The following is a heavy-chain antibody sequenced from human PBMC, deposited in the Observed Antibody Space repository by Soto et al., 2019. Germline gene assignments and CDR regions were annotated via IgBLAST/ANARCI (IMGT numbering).Heavy chain of an antibody. V-gene: IGHV1-3*05. Sequence: QVQLVQSGAEEKKPGASVKVSCKASGYTFTSYAMHWVRQAPGQRLEWMGWINAGNGNTKYSQKFQGRVTITRDTSASTAYMELSSLRSEDTAVYYCARRGAVAGKGSVYYYGMDVWGQGTTVTVSS. CDR1: GYTFTSYA. CDR3: ARRGAVAGKGSVYYYGMDV. CDR2: INAGNGNT. D-gene: IGHD6-19*01. J-gene: IGHJ6*02.